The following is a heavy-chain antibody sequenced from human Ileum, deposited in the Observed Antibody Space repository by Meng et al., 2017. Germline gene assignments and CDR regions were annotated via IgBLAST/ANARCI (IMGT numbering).Heavy chain of an antibody. CDR2: ISSSAGTI. V-gene: IGHV3-48*03. Sequence: GESLKISCEASGFTFSTYEMDWVRQAPGKGLEWVSYISSSAGTIYYADTVKGRFTISRDNSKNTLYLQMNSLRAEDTAVYYCARGVVAATPDYWGQGTLVTVSS. CDR1: GFTFSTYE. D-gene: IGHD2-15*01. CDR3: ARGVVAATPDY. J-gene: IGHJ4*02.